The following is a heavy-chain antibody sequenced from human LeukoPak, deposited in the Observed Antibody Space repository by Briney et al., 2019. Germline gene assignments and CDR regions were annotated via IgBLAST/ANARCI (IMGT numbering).Heavy chain of an antibody. J-gene: IGHJ4*02. V-gene: IGHV4-34*01. CDR3: ARSEINDYMRF. Sequence: SETLSLTCAVYGGSFSGYYWSWIRQPPGKGLEWIGEINHSGSTNYNPSLKSRLTMSVDTSKNQFSLTMRAVTAADTALYYCARSEINDYMRFWGQGILVTVSS. D-gene: IGHD4-11*01. CDR1: GGSFSGYY. CDR2: INHSGST.